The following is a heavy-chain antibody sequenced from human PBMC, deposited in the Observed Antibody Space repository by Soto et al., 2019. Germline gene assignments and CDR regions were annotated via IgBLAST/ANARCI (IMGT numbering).Heavy chain of an antibody. V-gene: IGHV4-34*01. J-gene: IGHJ3*01. D-gene: IGHD3-16*02. CDR1: GGSFTDYY. Sequence: QVQLQQWGAGLLKPSETLSLTCAVYGGSFTDYYWTWIRQPPGKGLEWIGEINHSGSTNYNPSLKNRVTISLDTSKNQFSLKVNSVTAADTDVYFCARVRARLLSHAFDFWGQGTLVTVSS. CDR2: INHSGST. CDR3: ARVRARLLSHAFDF.